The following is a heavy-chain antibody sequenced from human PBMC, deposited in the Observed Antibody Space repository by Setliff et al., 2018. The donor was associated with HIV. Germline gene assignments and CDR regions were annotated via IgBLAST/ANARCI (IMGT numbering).Heavy chain of an antibody. CDR1: GGSINSRSYY. Sequence: PSETLSLTCTVSGGSINSRSYYWSWIRQPPGKGLEWIGEVTHSGRTNYNPSLESRVTTAVDTSKKQFSLRLTSVTAADTAVYYCARGVRDNSGWSSYYFDYWGQGTLVTVSS. V-gene: IGHV4-39*07. CDR3: ARGVRDNSGWSSYYFDY. D-gene: IGHD6-19*01. J-gene: IGHJ4*02. CDR2: VTHSGRT.